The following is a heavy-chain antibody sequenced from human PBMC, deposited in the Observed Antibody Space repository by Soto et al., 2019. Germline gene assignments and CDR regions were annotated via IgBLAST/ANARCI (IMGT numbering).Heavy chain of an antibody. CDR1: GGSINSGDYS. V-gene: IGHV4-61*08. J-gene: IGHJ5*02. CDR3: ARHSYFYGATDGCWLDP. D-gene: IGHD2-21*01. CDR2: IYYSGST. Sequence: PSETLSLTCTVSGGSINSGDYSWTWIRQPPGKGLEWIGYIYYSGSTNYNPSLKSRVTISVDTSKNQFSLKLSSVTAADTAVYYCARHSYFYGATDGCWLDPWGQGTLVTVSS.